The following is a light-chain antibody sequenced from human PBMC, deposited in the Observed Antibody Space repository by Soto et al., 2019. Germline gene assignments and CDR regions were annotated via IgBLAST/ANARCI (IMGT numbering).Light chain of an antibody. CDR1: QSISVW. J-gene: IGKJ2*01. CDR2: KAS. CDR3: QQYNSYPRT. Sequence: DIQMTQSPSTLSASVGDRVTITCRASQSISVWLAWYQQKAGKAPNLLIYKASRLESGVPSRFSGSGSETEFTLTISGLQPGDSATYYCQQYNSYPRTFGQGTKVDIK. V-gene: IGKV1-5*03.